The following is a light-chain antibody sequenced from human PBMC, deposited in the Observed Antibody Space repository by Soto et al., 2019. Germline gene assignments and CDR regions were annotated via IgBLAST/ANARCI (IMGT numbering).Light chain of an antibody. CDR2: GNS. CDR1: SSNIGAGYD. V-gene: IGLV1-40*01. CDR3: QSYDSSLSGWV. J-gene: IGLJ3*02. Sequence: QSVLTQPPSVSGAPGQRVTISCTGSSSNIGAGYDVHWYQQLPGTAPKLLIYGNSNRPSGVPDRFSGSKSGTSASLAITGLRAGDEAGYYCQSYDSSLSGWVFGGGTKLTVL.